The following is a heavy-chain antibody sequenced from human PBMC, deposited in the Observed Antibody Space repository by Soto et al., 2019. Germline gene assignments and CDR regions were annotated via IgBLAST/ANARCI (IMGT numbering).Heavy chain of an antibody. D-gene: IGHD2-15*01. J-gene: IGHJ4*02. CDR2: IKQDGSEK. V-gene: IGHV3-7*01. Sequence: EVQLVESGGGLVQPGGSLRLSCAASGFTFSSYWMSWVRQAPGKGLEWVANIKQDGSEKYYVDSVKGRFTISRDNAKNSLYLQMNSLRAEDTAVYYCARVTWKLGYCSGGSCPFDYWGQGTLVTVSS. CDR1: GFTFSSYW. CDR3: ARVTWKLGYCSGGSCPFDY.